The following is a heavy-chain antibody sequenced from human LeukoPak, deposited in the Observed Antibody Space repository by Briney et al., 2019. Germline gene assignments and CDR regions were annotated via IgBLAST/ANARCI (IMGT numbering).Heavy chain of an antibody. CDR1: GFTFSSYA. CDR3: ARLSNYYYYMDV. Sequence: GSLRLSCAASGFTFSSYAMSWVRQPPGKGLEWIGSIYYSGSTYYNPSLKSRVTISVDTSKNQFSLKLSSVTAADTAVYYCARLSNYYYYMDVWGKGTTVTVSS. J-gene: IGHJ6*03. V-gene: IGHV4-39*01. CDR2: IYYSGST.